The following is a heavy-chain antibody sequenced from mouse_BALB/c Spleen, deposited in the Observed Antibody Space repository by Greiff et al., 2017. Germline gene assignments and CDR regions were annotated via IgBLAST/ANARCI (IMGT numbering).Heavy chain of an antibody. CDR3: ARGYGSSDYWYFDV. CDR1: GFNIKDYY. Sequence: EVKLQESGAELVRPGALVKLSCKASGFNIKDYYMHWVKQRPEQGLEWIGWIDPENGNTIYDPKFQGKASITADTSSNTAYLQLSSLTSEDTAVYYCARGYGSSDYWYFDVWGAGTTVTVSS. V-gene: IGHV14-1*02. CDR2: IDPENGNT. D-gene: IGHD1-1*01. J-gene: IGHJ1*01.